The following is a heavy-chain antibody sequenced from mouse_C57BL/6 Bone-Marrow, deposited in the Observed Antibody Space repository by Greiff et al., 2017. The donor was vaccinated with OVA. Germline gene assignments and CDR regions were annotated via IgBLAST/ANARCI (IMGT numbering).Heavy chain of an antibody. D-gene: IGHD2-3*01. V-gene: IGHV7-3*01. CDR1: GFTFTDYY. J-gene: IGHJ1*03. Sequence: EVQLQESGGGLVQPGGSLSLSCAASGFTFTDYYMSWVRQPPGKALEWLGFIRNKANGYTTEYSASVKGRFTISRDNSQSILYLQMNALRAEDSATYYCARYIKGYLWYFDVWGTGTTVTVSS. CDR2: IRNKANGYTT. CDR3: ARYIKGYLWYFDV.